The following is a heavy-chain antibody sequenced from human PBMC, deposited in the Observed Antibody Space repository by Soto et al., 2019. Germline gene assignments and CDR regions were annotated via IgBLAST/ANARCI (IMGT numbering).Heavy chain of an antibody. CDR3: TRDRESESYYLLTYDAFNV. D-gene: IGHD1-26*01. CDR1: GFTFSSYG. J-gene: IGHJ3*01. V-gene: IGHV3-33*01. CDR2: IYFDGGNK. Sequence: QVQLVESGGGVVQPGRSLRLSCAASGFTFSSYGMHWVRQAPGKGLEWVALIYFDGGNKYYADSVKGRFTISRDNSKNTLYLKMNSLRVEDTAVYYCTRDRESESYYLLTYDAFNVWGQGTIGTVAS.